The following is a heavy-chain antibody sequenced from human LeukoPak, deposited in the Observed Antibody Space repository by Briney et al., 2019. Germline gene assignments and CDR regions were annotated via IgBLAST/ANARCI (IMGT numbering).Heavy chain of an antibody. CDR2: IYYSGST. CDR1: GDSISSYY. J-gene: IGHJ2*01. V-gene: IGHV4-59*01. Sequence: SETLSLTCTVSGDSISSYYWSWIRQPPGKGLEWIGYIYYSGSTNCNPSLKSRVTISVDTSKNQFSLKLSSVTAADTAVYYCARANFPKDWELLLYFDLWGRGTLVTVSS. D-gene: IGHD1-26*01. CDR3: ARANFPKDWELLLYFDL.